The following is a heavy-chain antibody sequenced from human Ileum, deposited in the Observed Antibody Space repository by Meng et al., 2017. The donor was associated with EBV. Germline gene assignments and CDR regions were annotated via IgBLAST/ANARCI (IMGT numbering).Heavy chain of an antibody. V-gene: IGHV4-4*02. Sequence: QVQLQESGPRLVKPSGTLSSTCAVSGGSVISNNWWSWVRQPPGKGLEWIGEIFHIGSTNNSPSLKSRVTISVDNSKNQFSLSLTSVTAADTAIYYCAKVSLTGTFYDHWGQGILVTVSS. D-gene: IGHD3-9*01. CDR1: GGSVISNNW. CDR2: IFHIGST. CDR3: AKVSLTGTFYDH. J-gene: IGHJ4*02.